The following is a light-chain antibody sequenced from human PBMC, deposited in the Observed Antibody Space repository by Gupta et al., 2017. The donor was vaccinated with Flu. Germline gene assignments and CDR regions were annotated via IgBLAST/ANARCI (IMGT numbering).Light chain of an antibody. Sequence: QSVLTQPPSVSGAPGQRVTISCTGSNSNIGAGYNVYWYQKLPGTAPKFLIYDNNTRPSGLPDRFSVSRSGTSASLAITGLQAEDEADYYCQCYDNSLIGWLFGGGTKLTVL. CDR3: QCYDNSLIGWL. CDR2: DNN. CDR1: NSNIGAGYN. V-gene: IGLV1-40*01. J-gene: IGLJ3*02.